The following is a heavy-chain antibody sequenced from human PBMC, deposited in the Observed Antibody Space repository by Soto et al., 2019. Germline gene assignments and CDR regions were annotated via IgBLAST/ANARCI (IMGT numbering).Heavy chain of an antibody. CDR2: IYYSGST. J-gene: IGHJ6*02. V-gene: IGHV4-61*01. CDR1: GGSVSSGSYY. CDR3: ASLPAGIAAAGTGYYYYYYGMDV. Sequence: SETLSLTCTVSGGSVSSGSYYWSWIRQPPGKGLEWIGYIYYSGSTNYNPSLKSRVTISVDTSKNQFSLKLSSVTAADTAVYYCASLPAGIAAAGTGYYYYYYGMDVWGQGTTVTVSS. D-gene: IGHD6-13*01.